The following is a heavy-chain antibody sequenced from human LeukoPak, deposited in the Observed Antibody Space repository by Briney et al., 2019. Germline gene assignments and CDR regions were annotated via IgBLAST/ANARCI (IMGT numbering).Heavy chain of an antibody. Sequence: GGSLRLSCAAPGFTFSKYWMLWVRQAPGKGLESVSRINTDGTVTTYADSVKGRFAVSRDNADNTMFLQMNSVRDEDTAVYYCATKQWLAPPPDSWGQGTPVTVSS. J-gene: IGHJ4*02. V-gene: IGHV3-74*01. D-gene: IGHD6-19*01. CDR3: ATKQWLAPPPDS. CDR1: GFTFSKYW. CDR2: INTDGTVT.